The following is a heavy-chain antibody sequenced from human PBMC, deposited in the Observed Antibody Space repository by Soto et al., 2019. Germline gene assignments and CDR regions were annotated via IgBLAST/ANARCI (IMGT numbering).Heavy chain of an antibody. CDR3: ARGDGDTLDY. Sequence: QVQLVQSGAEVKKPGASVKVSCKASGYTFTHYGITWVRQAPGQGLEWTGWINAYVGETKSAQKYQGRITVTMDTSTNTAYLELRSLRSDDTAVYYCARGDGDTLDYWGQGNLVRVSA. V-gene: IGHV1-18*01. CDR2: INAYVGET. J-gene: IGHJ4*02. CDR1: GYTFTHYG.